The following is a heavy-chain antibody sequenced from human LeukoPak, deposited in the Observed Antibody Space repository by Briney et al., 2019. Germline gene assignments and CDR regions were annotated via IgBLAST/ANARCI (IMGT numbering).Heavy chain of an antibody. J-gene: IGHJ4*02. D-gene: IGHD5-18*01. CDR1: GGSISSSSYY. CDR3: ARGYGNSFDY. V-gene: IGHV4-39*01. Sequence: SETLSLTCTVSGGSISSSSYYWGWIRQPPGKGLEWIGSIYYSGSTYYNPSLKSRVTISVDTSKNQFSLKLSSVTAADTAVYYRARGYGNSFDYWGQGTLVTVSS. CDR2: IYYSGST.